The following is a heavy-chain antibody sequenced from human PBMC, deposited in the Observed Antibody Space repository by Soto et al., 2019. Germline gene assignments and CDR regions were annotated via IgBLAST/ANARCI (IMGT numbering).Heavy chain of an antibody. CDR2: LPLDGTSE. D-gene: IGHD2-15*01. CDR3: ARPIPRWSYHYGMDV. Sequence: PGGSLILPCAASGGTLTSYAMHWVRRAPGSGLEWWALLPLDGTSEYYADSVKGRFIISRDNSKSMVYLQMNSLRPDDTAIYYCARPIPRWSYHYGMDVWGQGTTVTVS. CDR1: GGTLTSYA. J-gene: IGHJ6*02. V-gene: IGHV3-30*04.